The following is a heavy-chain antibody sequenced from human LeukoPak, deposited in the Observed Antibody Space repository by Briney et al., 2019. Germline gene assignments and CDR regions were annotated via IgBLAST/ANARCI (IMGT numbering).Heavy chain of an antibody. CDR3: AREGSGYDPYYYYYYGMDV. V-gene: IGHV3-23*01. Sequence: GGSLRLSCAAYGFSFSSYAMSWVRQAQGKGREWVSAISGSGGSTYYADSVKGRFTISRDNSKNTLYLQMNSLRAEDTDVYYCAREGSGYDPYYYYYYGMDVWGQGTTVTVSS. D-gene: IGHD5-12*01. J-gene: IGHJ6*02. CDR2: ISGSGGST. CDR1: GFSFSSYA.